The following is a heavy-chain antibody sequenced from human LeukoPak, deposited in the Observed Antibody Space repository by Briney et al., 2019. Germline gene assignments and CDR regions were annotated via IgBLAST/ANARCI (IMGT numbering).Heavy chain of an antibody. D-gene: IGHD3-10*01. CDR2: IYRSGAT. CDR1: AASFSSGDFS. CDR3: ARGLGARGVILTYFDS. J-gene: IGHJ4*02. Sequence: PSETLSLTCAFSAASFSSGDFSWSWIRQPPGKGLEWIGYIYRSGATYYNPSLKSRVTMSVDRSKNQFSLKLSSVTAADTAVYYCARGLGARGVILTYFDSWGQGTLVTVSS. V-gene: IGHV4-30-2*01.